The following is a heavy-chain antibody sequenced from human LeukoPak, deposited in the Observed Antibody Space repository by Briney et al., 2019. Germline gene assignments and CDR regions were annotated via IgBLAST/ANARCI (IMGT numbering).Heavy chain of an antibody. CDR1: GFTFSKYN. CDR3: AELGITMIGGV. Sequence: GGSLRLSCAASGFTFSKYNMNWVRQAPGKGLEWVSSISTSSIYIYQADSVKGRFTVSRDNAKNSLYLQMNSLRAEDTAVYYCAELGITMIGGVWGKGTTVTISS. CDR2: ISTSSIYI. D-gene: IGHD3-10*02. V-gene: IGHV3-21*01. J-gene: IGHJ6*04.